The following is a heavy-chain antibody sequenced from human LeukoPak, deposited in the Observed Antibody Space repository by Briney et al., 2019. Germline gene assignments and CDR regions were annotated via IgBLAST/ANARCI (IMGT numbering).Heavy chain of an antibody. CDR1: GGSISSSSYY. CDR2: ISSTYGTT. CDR3: VREGIVTGFPPDI. D-gene: IGHD3-9*01. J-gene: IGHJ3*02. V-gene: IGHV3-11*01. Sequence: LSLTCTVSGGSISSSSYYWGWIRQPPGKGLEWVSCISSTYGTTYYADSVKGRFTISRDNAKNSLYLQMNSLRAEDTAIYYCVREGIVTGFPPDIWGQGTVVTVSS.